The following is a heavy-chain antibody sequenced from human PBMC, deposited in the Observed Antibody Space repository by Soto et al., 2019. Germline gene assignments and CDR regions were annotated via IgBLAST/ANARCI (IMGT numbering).Heavy chain of an antibody. D-gene: IGHD1-1*01. CDR3: AKDKGVFNWATSYFDY. CDR2: IDTRSDI. CDR1: GFTFSSHA. V-gene: IGHV3-21*06. Sequence: PGGSLRLSCAASGFTFSSHAMNWVRQAPGKGLEWVSSIDTRSDIYYADSVKGRFTISRDNSKNTLFLQMNSPRPEDTAVYYCAKDKGVFNWATSYFDYWGQGALVTVSS. J-gene: IGHJ4*02.